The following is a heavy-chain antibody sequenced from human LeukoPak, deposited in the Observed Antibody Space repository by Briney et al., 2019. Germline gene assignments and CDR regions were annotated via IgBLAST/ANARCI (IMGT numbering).Heavy chain of an antibody. V-gene: IGHV3-23*01. D-gene: IGHD6-19*01. J-gene: IGHJ4*02. CDR2: ISENGGST. Sequence: GGSLRLSCAASGFSFSNHAMSWVRQAPGKGLEWVSGISENGGSTFYADSVKGRFIISRDNSKNTLYLQMNSLRAEDMAVYYCAKDGAVAGTCDYWGQGILVTVSS. CDR1: GFSFSNHA. CDR3: AKDGAVAGTCDY.